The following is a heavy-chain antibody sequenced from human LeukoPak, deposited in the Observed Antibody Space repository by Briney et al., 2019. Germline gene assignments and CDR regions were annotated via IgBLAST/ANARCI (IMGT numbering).Heavy chain of an antibody. Sequence: GGSLRLSCAASRFTFSKNAMRWVRQTPGKGLEWVSAISDSGLSTYYADSVKGRFTISRDSSKSTLYLQMNSLRAEDTAVYYCAKVPEFFGDYFDYWGQGTLVTVSS. CDR3: AKVPEFFGDYFDY. CDR2: ISDSGLST. D-gene: IGHD3-10*01. CDR1: RFTFSKNA. J-gene: IGHJ4*02. V-gene: IGHV3-23*01.